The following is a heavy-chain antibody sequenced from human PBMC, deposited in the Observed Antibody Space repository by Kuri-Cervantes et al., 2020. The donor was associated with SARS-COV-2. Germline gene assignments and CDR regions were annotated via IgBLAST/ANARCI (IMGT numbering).Heavy chain of an antibody. J-gene: IGHJ6*02. CDR1: GLTFSVYG. D-gene: IGHD6-13*01. Sequence: GESLKISCAASGLTFSVYGLNWVRQAPGKGLEWVSYISSSSSTIHYADSVKGRFTISRDNAKKSLFLQMNSLRAEDTAVYYCASDLRKGQQIILGTFHYYGMDVWGQGTTVTVSS. CDR2: ISSSSSTI. V-gene: IGHV3-48*01. CDR3: ASDLRKGQQIILGTFHYYGMDV.